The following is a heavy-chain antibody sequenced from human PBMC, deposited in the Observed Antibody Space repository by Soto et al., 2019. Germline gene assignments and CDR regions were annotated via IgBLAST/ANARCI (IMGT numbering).Heavy chain of an antibody. J-gene: IGHJ6*02. D-gene: IGHD3-10*01. CDR2: INPSGGST. Sequence: ASVKVSCKASGYTFTGYSMHWVRQAPGQGLEWMGIINPSGGSTTYAQKFQDRVTMTRDTSTSTVYMEVSSLRSEDTAVYYCARDESLDVWGQGTTVTVSS. CDR3: ARDESLDV. CDR1: GYTFTGYS. V-gene: IGHV1-46*01.